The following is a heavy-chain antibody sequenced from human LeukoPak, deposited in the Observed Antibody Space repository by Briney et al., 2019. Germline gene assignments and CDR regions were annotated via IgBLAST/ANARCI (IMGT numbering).Heavy chain of an antibody. Sequence: GGSLRLSCAASGFTFSNAWMSWVRQAPGKGLEWVGRIKSKTDGGTTDYAAPGKGRFTISRDDSKNTLYLQMNSLRAEDTAVYYCASVPRYSSGYYYHYWGQGTLVTVSS. CDR3: ASVPRYSSGYYYHY. J-gene: IGHJ4*02. CDR2: IKSKTDGGTT. CDR1: GFTFSNAW. V-gene: IGHV3-15*01. D-gene: IGHD3-22*01.